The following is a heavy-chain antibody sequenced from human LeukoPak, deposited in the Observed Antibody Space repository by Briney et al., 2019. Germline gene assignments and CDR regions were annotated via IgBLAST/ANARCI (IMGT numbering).Heavy chain of an antibody. D-gene: IGHD5-24*01. Sequence: PGRSLRLSCAASGFTFSSYAIHWVRQAPGKGLEWVAVISYDGSNKYYADSVKGRFTISRDNSKNTLYLQMNSLRAEDTAVYYCARDLIAGVGYRNARFDYWGQGTLVVVSS. CDR1: GFTFSSYA. CDR3: ARDLIAGVGYRNARFDY. V-gene: IGHV3-30-3*01. J-gene: IGHJ4*02. CDR2: ISYDGSNK.